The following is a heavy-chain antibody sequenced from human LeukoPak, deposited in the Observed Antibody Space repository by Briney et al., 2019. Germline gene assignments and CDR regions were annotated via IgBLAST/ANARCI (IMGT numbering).Heavy chain of an antibody. CDR1: GFTFSDHY. Sequence: GGSLRLSCAASGFTFSDHYMSWIRQAPGKGLEWVSYISSSGSTIYYADSVKGRFTISRDNAKNSLYLQMNSLRAEDTAVYYCARGAGWLHPNWFDPWGQGTLVTVSS. V-gene: IGHV3-11*04. D-gene: IGHD5-24*01. J-gene: IGHJ5*02. CDR2: ISSSGSTI. CDR3: ARGAGWLHPNWFDP.